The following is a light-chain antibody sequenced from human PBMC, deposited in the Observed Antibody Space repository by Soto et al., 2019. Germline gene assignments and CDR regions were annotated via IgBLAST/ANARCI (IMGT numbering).Light chain of an antibody. CDR2: AAS. J-gene: IGKJ5*01. CDR1: QAIDTY. CDR3: QQLNSFPFI. Sequence: DIQLTQSPSFLSASVGDRVTITCRASQAIDTYLAWYQQKPGKAPKLLIYAASLLQSGVPSRFSGSGSGTEFTLTINSLQPEDFARYYCQQLNSFPFIFGQGTRQEIK. V-gene: IGKV1-9*01.